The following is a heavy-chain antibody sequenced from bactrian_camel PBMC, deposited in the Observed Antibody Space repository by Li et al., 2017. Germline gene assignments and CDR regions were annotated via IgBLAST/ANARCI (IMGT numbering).Heavy chain of an antibody. CDR3: ATDLVGRGFIRSYCSDGYCLSRGRLGN. V-gene: IGHV3S31*01. D-gene: IGHD2*01. CDR2: IHSGGGST. Sequence: QLVESGGGLVQPGASLRLSCATSGFTFSSCAMGWVRQAPGKGLEWVSRIHSGGGSTYYADSVKGRFTISRDNAKNTLYLQMNSLKTEDTAVYYCATDLVGRGFIRSYCSDGYCLSRGRLGNWGQGTQVTVS. CDR1: GFTFSSCA. J-gene: IGHJ6*01.